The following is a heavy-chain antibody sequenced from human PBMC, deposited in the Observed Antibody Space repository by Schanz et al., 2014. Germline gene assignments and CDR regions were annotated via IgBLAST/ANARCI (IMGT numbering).Heavy chain of an antibody. CDR3: TTETIAMAGTFSI. J-gene: IGHJ4*02. CDR2: INTHTGNP. V-gene: IGHV7-4-1*02. Sequence: QVQLVQSGPEVKKPGASVRLSCKASGYNFNRHDISWVRQAPGQGLEWMGWINTHTGNPTYAQGFTGRFVFSLDTSVSTAYLQISSLKAEDTAAYYCTTETIAMAGTFSIWGQGTLVTVSS. D-gene: IGHD6-19*01. CDR1: GYNFNRHD.